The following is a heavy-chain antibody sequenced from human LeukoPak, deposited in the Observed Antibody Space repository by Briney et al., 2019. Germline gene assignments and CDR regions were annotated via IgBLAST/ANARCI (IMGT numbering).Heavy chain of an antibody. CDR2: IYYGENT. CDR1: GGSISSGPYY. D-gene: IGHD6-13*01. J-gene: IGHJ5*02. CDR3: ARVAAVPYNWFDP. V-gene: IGHV4-39*07. Sequence: SETLSLTCTVSGGSISSGPYYWGWIRQPPGKGLEWIGNIYYGENTYYNPSLKSRVTISVDTSKNQFSLKLSSVAAADTAVYYCARVAAVPYNWFDPWGQGTLVTVSS.